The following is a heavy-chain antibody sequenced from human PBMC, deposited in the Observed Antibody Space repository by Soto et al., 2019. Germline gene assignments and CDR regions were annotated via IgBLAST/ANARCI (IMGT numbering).Heavy chain of an antibody. Sequence: GGSLRLSCAASGFTFSSYWMNWVRQAPGKGLEWVANIKQGGSEKYYVDSVKGRFTISRDNSNKTLYLQMNSLRADDTAVYYCAKFRIYSAFRNALDFWGRGTVVTVSS. V-gene: IGHV3-7*03. D-gene: IGHD2-15*01. CDR2: IKQGGSEK. J-gene: IGHJ3*01. CDR3: AKFRIYSAFRNALDF. CDR1: GFTFSSYW.